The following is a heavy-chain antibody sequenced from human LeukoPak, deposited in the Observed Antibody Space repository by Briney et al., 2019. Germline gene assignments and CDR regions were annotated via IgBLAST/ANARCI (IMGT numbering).Heavy chain of an antibody. V-gene: IGHV1-18*01. J-gene: IGHJ4*02. D-gene: IGHD3-16*02. Sequence: GASVKVSCRASGYTFTSSAISWVRQAPGQGLEWMGWISAYNGETNYVQKVQDRVTMTTDTSTSTAYMELRSLGSDDTAVYYCARLRLGQLSSGFDYWGQGTLVTVSS. CDR2: ISAYNGET. CDR1: GYTFTSSA. CDR3: ARLRLGQLSSGFDY.